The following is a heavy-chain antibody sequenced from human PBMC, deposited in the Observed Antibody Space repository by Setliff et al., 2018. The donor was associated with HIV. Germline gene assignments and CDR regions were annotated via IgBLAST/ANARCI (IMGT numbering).Heavy chain of an antibody. Sequence: GGSLRLSCAASGFTFSNYWMSWVRQAPGKGLEWVAHINQDGSEKNYVDSVKGRFTISRDNARNSLYLQMNSLKADDTAVYYCARDVAVAGTEFWGQGTLVTVSS. V-gene: IGHV3-7*01. CDR3: ARDVAVAGTEF. D-gene: IGHD6-19*01. CDR2: INQDGSEK. J-gene: IGHJ4*02. CDR1: GFTFSNYW.